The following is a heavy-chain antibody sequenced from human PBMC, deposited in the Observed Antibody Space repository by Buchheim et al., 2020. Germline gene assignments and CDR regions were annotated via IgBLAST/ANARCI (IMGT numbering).Heavy chain of an antibody. CDR1: GGSISNYY. V-gene: IGHV4-59*01. J-gene: IGHJ6*03. Sequence: QVQLQESGPGLVKPSETLSLTCTVSGGSISNYYWSWIRQPPGKGLEWLGYIYYSGYTNFNPSLKSRVTISVDTSKNQFSLSLSAVTAADTAVYYCARVVVIEPYFYDMDVWGKGTT. CDR3: ARVVVIEPYFYDMDV. CDR2: IYYSGYT. D-gene: IGHD2-21*01.